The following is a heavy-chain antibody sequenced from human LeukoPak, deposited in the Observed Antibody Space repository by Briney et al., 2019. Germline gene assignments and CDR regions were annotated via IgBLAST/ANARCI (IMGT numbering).Heavy chain of an antibody. J-gene: IGHJ4*02. V-gene: IGHV3-30*04. CDR3: ARDFGDNGYDY. CDR1: GFTFSSYA. Sequence: GGSLRLSCAASGFTFSSYAMHWVRQAPGKGLEWVAYVSSDGRYKDYADSVKGRFTNSRDNSMNTLYLQMNSLRTEDTAVYYCARDFGDNGYDYWGQGTLVTVSS. CDR2: VSSDGRYK. D-gene: IGHD3-3*01.